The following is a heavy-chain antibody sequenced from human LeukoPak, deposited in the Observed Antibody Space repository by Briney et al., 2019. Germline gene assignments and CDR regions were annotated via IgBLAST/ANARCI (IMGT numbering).Heavy chain of an antibody. CDR3: ARGVGYNYRLYHFDY. Sequence: SETLSLTCTVSADSISTYYWNWIRQSPGKGLEWIGYIYYSGSTIYNPSLRSRVTISVDTSKNQFSLKLSSVTAADTAVYYCARGVGYNYRLYHFDYWGQGTLVTVSS. D-gene: IGHD5-12*01. V-gene: IGHV4-59*08. CDR2: IYYSGST. J-gene: IGHJ4*02. CDR1: ADSISTYY.